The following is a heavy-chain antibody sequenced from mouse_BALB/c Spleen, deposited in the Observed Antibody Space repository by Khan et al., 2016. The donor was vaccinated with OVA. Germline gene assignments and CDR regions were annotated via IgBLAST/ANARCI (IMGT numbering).Heavy chain of an antibody. V-gene: IGHV5-12-1*01. D-gene: IGHD2-3*01. CDR1: AFDFSYYD. Sequence: EVELVESGGGLVKPGGSLKLSCAASAFDFSYYDMSWVRQTPERRLEWVAYISSGGGGTSYPDTVKGRFTISRDKAKNPLYLQMSSLKSEDTAIYYCTRGYYYFDYWGQGTTLTVSS. J-gene: IGHJ2*01. CDR3: TRGYYYFDY. CDR2: ISSGGGGT.